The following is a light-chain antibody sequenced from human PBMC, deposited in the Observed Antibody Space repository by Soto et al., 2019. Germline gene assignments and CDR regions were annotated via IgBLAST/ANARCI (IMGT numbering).Light chain of an antibody. Sequence: EIVLTQSPGTLSLPPGERATLSCRASQSVSSSYLAWYQQKPGQAPRLLIYGASNRATGIPARFSGSGSGTDFTLTISSLEPEDFAVYYCQQRSNWWTFGQGTKVDI. V-gene: IGKV3D-20*02. CDR1: QSVSSSY. CDR2: GAS. J-gene: IGKJ1*01. CDR3: QQRSNWWT.